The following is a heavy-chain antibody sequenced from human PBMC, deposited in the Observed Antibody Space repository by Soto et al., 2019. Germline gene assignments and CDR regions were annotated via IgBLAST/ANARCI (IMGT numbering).Heavy chain of an antibody. CDR1: GGSISSYY. Sequence: QVQLQESGPGLVKPSETLSLTCTVSGGSISSYYWSWIRQPPGKGLEWIGYIYYSGSTHYNPSLKRRVTTSVATSKHPFSLKLSSVTAADTGVYSCARSDGRYWGQGTLVTVSS. J-gene: IGHJ4*02. CDR2: IYYSGST. V-gene: IGHV4-59*01. CDR3: ARSDGRY.